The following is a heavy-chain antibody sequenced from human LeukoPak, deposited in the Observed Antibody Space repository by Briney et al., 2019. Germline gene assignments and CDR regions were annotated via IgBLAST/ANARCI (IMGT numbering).Heavy chain of an antibody. Sequence: SETLSLTCTVSGGSLSSRSYYWGWIRQPPGKGLEWFWSIYYSGSTYYNPTLKSRVTISVDTPKNQFSLKLSSVTAADTALYYCAKDYGGWYYFDYWGQGTLVTVSS. CDR1: GGSLSSRSYY. CDR2: IYYSGST. D-gene: IGHD6-19*01. J-gene: IGHJ4*02. CDR3: AKDYGGWYYFDY. V-gene: IGHV4-39*07.